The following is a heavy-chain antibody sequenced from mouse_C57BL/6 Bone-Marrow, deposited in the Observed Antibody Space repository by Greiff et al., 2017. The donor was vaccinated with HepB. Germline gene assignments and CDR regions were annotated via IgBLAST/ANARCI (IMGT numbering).Heavy chain of an antibody. CDR3: ARGGKDWFAY. J-gene: IGHJ3*01. V-gene: IGHV3-6*01. CDR2: ISYDGSN. Sequence: DVKLQESGPGLVKPSQSLSLTCSVPGYSITSGYSWHWIRQFPGNKLEWMGYISYDGSNNYNPSLKNRISITRDTSKNQFFLKLNSVTTEDTATYYCARGGKDWFAYWGQGTLVTVSA. CDR1: GYSITSGYS.